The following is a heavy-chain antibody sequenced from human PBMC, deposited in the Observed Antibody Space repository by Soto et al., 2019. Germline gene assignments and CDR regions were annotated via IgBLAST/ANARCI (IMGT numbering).Heavy chain of an antibody. CDR3: TASSWTGAGLDF. V-gene: IGHV1-46*01. Sequence: ASVKVSCKASGYPFTSYYVHWVRQAPGQGLEWMGFINTSDGSTSYPQKFQGRVTMTRDTSISTAYMELSSLTSDDTAVYYCTASSWTGAGLDFWGQGTPVTVSS. CDR2: INTSDGST. CDR1: GYPFTSYY. D-gene: IGHD6-13*01. J-gene: IGHJ4*01.